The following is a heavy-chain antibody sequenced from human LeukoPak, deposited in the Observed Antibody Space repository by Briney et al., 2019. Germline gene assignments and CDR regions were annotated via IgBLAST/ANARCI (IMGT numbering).Heavy chain of an antibody. CDR2: IIPIFGTA. V-gene: IGHV1-69*01. Sequence: SVKVSCKASGGTFSSYAISWVRQAPGQGLEWMGGIIPIFGTANYAQKFQGRVTITADESTSTAYMELSSLRSEDTAVYFCARDGGSFSYNMDVWGQGTTVTVSS. CDR3: ARDGGSFSYNMDV. D-gene: IGHD1-26*01. CDR1: GGTFSSYA. J-gene: IGHJ6*02.